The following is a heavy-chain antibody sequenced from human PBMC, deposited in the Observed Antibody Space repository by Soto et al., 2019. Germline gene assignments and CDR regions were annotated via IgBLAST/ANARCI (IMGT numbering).Heavy chain of an antibody. CDR1: GFTFSNYA. J-gene: IGHJ4*02. Sequence: GGSLRLSCAASGFTFSNYAIHWVRQAPGKGLEWVAVVSYDGNYKYYADSVKGRFTISRDNSKNTLYLQMNSLRHEDTAVYYCTRGSRQKIDGYGSGTYDPALWFDYWGQGTLVTVSS. V-gene: IGHV3-30-3*01. D-gene: IGHD3-10*01. CDR2: VSYDGNYK. CDR3: TRGSRQKIDGYGSGTYDPALWFDY.